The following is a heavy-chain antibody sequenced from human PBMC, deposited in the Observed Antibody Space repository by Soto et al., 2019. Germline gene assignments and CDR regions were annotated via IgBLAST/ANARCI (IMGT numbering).Heavy chain of an antibody. D-gene: IGHD1-1*01. CDR2: INPNSGGT. J-gene: IGHJ4*02. V-gene: IGHV1-2*02. CDR1: GYTFTGYY. Sequence: ASVKVSCKASGYTFTGYYMHWVRQAPGQGLEWMGWINPNSGGTNYAQKFQGRVTMTRDTSISTAYMELSRLRSDDTAVYYCARDFLLAGYPLAAYWGQGTLITVSS. CDR3: ARDFLLAGYPLAAY.